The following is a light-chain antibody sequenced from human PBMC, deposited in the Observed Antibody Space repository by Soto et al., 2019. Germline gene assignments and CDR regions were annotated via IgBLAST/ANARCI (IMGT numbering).Light chain of an antibody. V-gene: IGKV3-20*01. Sequence: EVVLTQSPGTLSLSPGESATLSCRASQSLSNSYLAWYQQKPGQAPRLLIYGASSRATGIPDRFSGSGSGTDFTLTISRLKPEDFAVYYCQQYGGSPPNTFGQGTKLEIK. CDR1: QSLSNSY. CDR2: GAS. CDR3: QQYGGSPPNT. J-gene: IGKJ2*01.